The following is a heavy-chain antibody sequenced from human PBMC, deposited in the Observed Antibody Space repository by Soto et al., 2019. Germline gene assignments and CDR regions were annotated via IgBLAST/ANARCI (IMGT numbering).Heavy chain of an antibody. CDR3: ARAWGIDLAVAPSSYYDNVMDV. CDR1: GGSFSGSE. D-gene: IGHD6-19*01. V-gene: IGHV4-34*01. Sequence: SETLSLTFAVFGGSFSGSEWSGIRQPPGKGLEWIGEINHSGSTNYNPSLKSRVTISVDTSKNQFTLKLSSVTAADTAVYYCARAWGIDLAVAPSSYYDNVMDVWGQGTMVTVSS. J-gene: IGHJ6*02. CDR2: INHSGST.